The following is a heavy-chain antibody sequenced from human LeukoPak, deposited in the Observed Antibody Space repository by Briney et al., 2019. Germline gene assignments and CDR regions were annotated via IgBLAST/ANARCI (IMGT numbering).Heavy chain of an antibody. CDR1: GFTFSSYA. CDR3: AKGGVVPGAKYGMDV. D-gene: IGHD2-2*01. J-gene: IGHJ6*02. Sequence: PWGSLRLSCAASGFTFSSYAMSWVRQAPGKGLEWVSAISGSGGSTYYADSVKGRFTISRDNSKNTLYLQMNSLRAEDTAVYYCAKGGVVPGAKYGMDVWAQGTTVTVSS. CDR2: ISGSGGST. V-gene: IGHV3-23*01.